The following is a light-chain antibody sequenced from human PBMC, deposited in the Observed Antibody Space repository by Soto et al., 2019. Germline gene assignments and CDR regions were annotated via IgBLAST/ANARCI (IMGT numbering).Light chain of an antibody. CDR3: CSHAGSSTVI. CDR2: AGN. CDR1: SSDVGSYHL. J-gene: IGLJ1*01. Sequence: QSALTQPASVSGSPGQSITISCTGASSDVGSYHLVSWYQQHPGKVPKLIIYAGNQRPSGVSNRFSGSKSGNTASLTISGLQAEDEADYYCCSHAGSSTVIFGTGTKLTVL. V-gene: IGLV2-23*01.